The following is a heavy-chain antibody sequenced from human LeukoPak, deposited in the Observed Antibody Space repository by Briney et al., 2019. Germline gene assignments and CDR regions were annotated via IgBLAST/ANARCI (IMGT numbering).Heavy chain of an antibody. CDR3: ARGPTFGGVIVYTPFDY. CDR2: IIPIFGTA. Sequence: SVKVSCKASGGTFSSYAISWVRQAPGQRLEWMGGIIPIFGTANYAQKFQGRVTITADESTSTAYMELSSLRSEDTAVYYCARGPTFGGVIVYTPFDYWGQGTLVTVSS. D-gene: IGHD3-16*02. J-gene: IGHJ4*02. CDR1: GGTFSSYA. V-gene: IGHV1-69*13.